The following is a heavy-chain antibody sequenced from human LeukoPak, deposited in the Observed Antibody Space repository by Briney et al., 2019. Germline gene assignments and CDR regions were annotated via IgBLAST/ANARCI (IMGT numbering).Heavy chain of an antibody. J-gene: IGHJ5*02. CDR1: GGSISSYY. CDR2: MYYSGST. D-gene: IGHD2-15*01. CDR3: AGQRVVAATHWFDP. Sequence: SETLSLTCTVSGGSISSYYWSWIRQPPGKGLEWIGYMYYSGSTNYNPSLKSRVTISIDTSKNQFSLKLSSVTAADTAVYYCAGQRVVAATHWFDPWGQGTLVTVSS. V-gene: IGHV4-59*08.